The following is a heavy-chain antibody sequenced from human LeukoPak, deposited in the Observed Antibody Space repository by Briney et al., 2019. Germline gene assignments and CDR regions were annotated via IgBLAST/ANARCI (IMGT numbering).Heavy chain of an antibody. CDR1: GGTFSSYA. V-gene: IGHV1-69*13. J-gene: IGHJ6*02. D-gene: IGHD5-12*01. CDR3: AREGSGYEYYYYGMDV. Sequence: WASVKVSCKASGGTFSSYAISWVRQAPGQGLEWMGGIIPIFGTANYAQKFQGRVTITADESTSTAYMELSSLRSEDTAVYYCAREGSGYEYYYYGMDVRGQGTTVTVSS. CDR2: IIPIFGTA.